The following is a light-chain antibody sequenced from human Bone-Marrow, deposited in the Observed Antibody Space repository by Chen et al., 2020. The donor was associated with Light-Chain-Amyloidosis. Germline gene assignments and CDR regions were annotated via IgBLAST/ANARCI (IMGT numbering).Light chain of an antibody. Sequence: EIVLTQSPGTLSLSPGERATLSCRASQSVSSSYLAWYQQKPGQAPRLLIYGASSRATGIPDRVSGSGSGTDVTLTISRLEPEDFAVYYCQQSGRTFGQGTKVEIK. CDR1: QSVSSSY. CDR2: GAS. V-gene: IGKV3-20*01. J-gene: IGKJ1*01. CDR3: QQSGRT.